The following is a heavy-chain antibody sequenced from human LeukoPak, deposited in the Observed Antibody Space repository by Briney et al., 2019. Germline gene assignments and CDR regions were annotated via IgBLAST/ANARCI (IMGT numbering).Heavy chain of an antibody. V-gene: IGHV1-69*04. Sequence: SVKVSCKASGGTFTTYTIIWVRQAPGQGLEWMGRIIPILGIANYAQKFQGRVTITADKSTSTAYMELSSLRSEDTAVYYCARDSGYGGNSRVEYFQHWGQGTLVTVSS. J-gene: IGHJ1*01. CDR1: GGTFTTYT. D-gene: IGHD4-23*01. CDR2: IIPILGIA. CDR3: ARDSGYGGNSRVEYFQH.